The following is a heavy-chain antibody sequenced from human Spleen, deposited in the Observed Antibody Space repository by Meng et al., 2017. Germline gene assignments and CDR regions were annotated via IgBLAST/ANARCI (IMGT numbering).Heavy chain of an antibody. J-gene: IGHJ4*02. CDR2: IYYSGST. Sequence: SETLSLTCTVSGGSISSYYWSWIRQPPGKGLEWIGYIYYSGSTNYNPSLESRATISVDTSKNQISLKLSSVTAADTAVYYCAGLFYYFDYWGQGKLVTVSS. CDR1: GGSISSYY. CDR3: AGLFYYFDY. V-gene: IGHV4-59*08.